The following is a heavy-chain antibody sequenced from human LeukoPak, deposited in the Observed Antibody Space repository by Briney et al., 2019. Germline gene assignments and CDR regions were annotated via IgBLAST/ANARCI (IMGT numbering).Heavy chain of an antibody. CDR1: GGSISSGGYY. V-gene: IGHV4-61*08. D-gene: IGHD2-2*03. Sequence: PSETLSLTCTVSGGSISSGGYYWSWIRQHPGKGLEWIGYIYYSGSTNYNPSLKSRVTISVDTSKNQFSLKLSSVTAADTAVYYCAGYCSSTSCYSDAFDIWGQGTMVTVSS. CDR2: IYYSGST. CDR3: AGYCSSTSCYSDAFDI. J-gene: IGHJ3*02.